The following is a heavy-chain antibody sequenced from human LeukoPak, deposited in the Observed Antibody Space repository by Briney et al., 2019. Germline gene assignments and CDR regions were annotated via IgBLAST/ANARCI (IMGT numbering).Heavy chain of an antibody. CDR2: IYYSGST. Sequence: MPSETLSLTCTVSGGSISSYYWSWIRQPPGKGLEWIGYIYYSGSTNYNPSLKGRVTISVDTSKNQFSLKLSSVTAADTAVYYCARLLYYYDSSGYPQWGYFDYWGQGTLVTVSS. V-gene: IGHV4-59*08. CDR3: ARLLYYYDSSGYPQWGYFDY. CDR1: GGSISSYY. J-gene: IGHJ4*02. D-gene: IGHD3-22*01.